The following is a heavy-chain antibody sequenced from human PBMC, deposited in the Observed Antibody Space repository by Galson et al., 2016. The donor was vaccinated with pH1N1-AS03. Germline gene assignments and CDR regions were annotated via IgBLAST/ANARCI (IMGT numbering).Heavy chain of an antibody. CDR3: ARHRGVLQSSGEMLSYFDY. J-gene: IGHJ4*02. CDR2: IKEDGNDQ. Sequence: SLRLSCAASGFTFGAFWMSWVRQAPGKGLEWVANIKEDGNDQHYVASVKGRITISRDNAKKSLFLQMNSLTADDTAVYYCARHRGVLQSSGEMLSYFDYWGLGSLVTVSS. D-gene: IGHD3-10*01. CDR1: GFTFGAFW. V-gene: IGHV3-7*01.